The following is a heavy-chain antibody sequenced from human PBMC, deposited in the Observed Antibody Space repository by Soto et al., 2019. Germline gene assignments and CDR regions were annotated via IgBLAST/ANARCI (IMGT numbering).Heavy chain of an antibody. J-gene: IGHJ5*02. D-gene: IGHD3-10*01. V-gene: IGHV4-34*01. CDR2: INHSGST. CDR3: ARVRRIGVWFGQPAAHWSDP. Sequence: SETLSLTCAVYGGSFSGYYWSWIRQPPGKGLEWIGEINHSGSTNYNPSLKSRATISVDTSKNQFSLKLSSVTAADTAVYYCARVRRIGVWFGQPAAHWSDPWGPGTLVTVFS. CDR1: GGSFSGYY.